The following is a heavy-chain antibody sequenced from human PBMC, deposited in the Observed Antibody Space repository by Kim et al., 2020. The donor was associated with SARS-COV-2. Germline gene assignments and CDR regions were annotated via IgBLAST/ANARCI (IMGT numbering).Heavy chain of an antibody. CDR3: ARDREISRNLFYSDY. Sequence: SQTLSLTCTVSGDSVNYYYWRWIRQSPGKGLEWIGYIYYSGNTEYNPSLRSRVGISIDTSKNQFSLKLRSVTAADTAVYYCARDREISRNLFYSDYSGQG. CDR2: IYYSGNT. V-gene: IGHV4-59*02. CDR1: GDSVNYYY. D-gene: IGHD3-16*02. J-gene: IGHJ4*02.